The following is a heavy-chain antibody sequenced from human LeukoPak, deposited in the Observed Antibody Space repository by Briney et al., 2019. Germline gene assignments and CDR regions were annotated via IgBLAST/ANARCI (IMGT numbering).Heavy chain of an antibody. D-gene: IGHD2-15*01. CDR2: INPNSGGT. V-gene: IGHV1-2*02. CDR3: ARDRSPFVVAATPDAFDI. J-gene: IGHJ3*02. Sequence: ASVKVSCKASGYTFTGYYMHWVRQAPGQGLEWMGWINPNSGGTNYAQKFQGRVTITADKSTSTAYMELSSLRSEDTAVYYCARDRSPFVVAATPDAFDIWGQGTMVTVSS. CDR1: GYTFTGYY.